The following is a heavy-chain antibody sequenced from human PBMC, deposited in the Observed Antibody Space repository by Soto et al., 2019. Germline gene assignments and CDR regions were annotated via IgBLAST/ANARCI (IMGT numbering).Heavy chain of an antibody. CDR2: INPILSMS. V-gene: IGHV1-69*02. CDR1: GDTFTFYS. CDR3: ASSYGSGSRAFDY. D-gene: IGHD3-10*01. Sequence: QVQLVQSGAEVKKPGSSVRVSCKASGDTFTFYSINWVRQAPGLGLEWMGRINPILSMSNYAQRFQGRVTMTADKSTSTANRDLSSRRSEDTAMYYGASSYGSGSRAFDYGGQGALVTLSS. J-gene: IGHJ4*02.